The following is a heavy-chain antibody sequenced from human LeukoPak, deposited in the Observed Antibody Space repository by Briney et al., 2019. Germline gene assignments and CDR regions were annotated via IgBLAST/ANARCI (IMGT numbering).Heavy chain of an antibody. CDR1: GGTFSSYA. Sequence: SVKVSCTASGGTFSSYAISWVRQAPGQGLEWMGRIIPILGIANYAQKFQGRVTITADKSTSTAYMELSSLRSEDTAVYYCARDRGVGYCSSTSCPGDYWGQGTLVTVSS. V-gene: IGHV1-69*04. D-gene: IGHD2-2*01. CDR2: IIPILGIA. J-gene: IGHJ4*02. CDR3: ARDRGVGYCSSTSCPGDY.